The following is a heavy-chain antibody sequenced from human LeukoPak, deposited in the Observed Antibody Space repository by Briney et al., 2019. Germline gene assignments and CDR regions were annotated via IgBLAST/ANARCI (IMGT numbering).Heavy chain of an antibody. CDR2: IIPIFGTA. CDR1: GGTFSSYA. Sequence: SVKVSCKASGGTFSSYAISWVRQALGQGLEWMGGIIPIFGTANYAQKFQGRVTITADESTSTAYMELSSLRSEDTAVYYCAGGYDFWSGSPYYYYYMDVWGKGTTVTVSS. J-gene: IGHJ6*03. D-gene: IGHD3-3*01. CDR3: AGGYDFWSGSPYYYYYMDV. V-gene: IGHV1-69*13.